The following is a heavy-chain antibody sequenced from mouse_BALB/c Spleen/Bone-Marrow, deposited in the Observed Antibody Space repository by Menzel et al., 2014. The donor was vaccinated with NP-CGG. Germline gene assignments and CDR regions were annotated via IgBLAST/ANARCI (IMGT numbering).Heavy chain of an antibody. CDR2: ISYSGST. J-gene: IGHJ4*01. Sequence: EVKVEESGPSLVKPSQTLSLTCSVTGDSITSGYWNWIRKFPGNKLEYVGYISYSGSTYYNPSLKSRISITRDTSKNQYYLQLKSVTTEDTATYYCARFGYDYALDYWGQGTSVTVSS. CDR3: ARFGYDYALDY. V-gene: IGHV3-8*02. CDR1: GDSITSGY. D-gene: IGHD2-2*01.